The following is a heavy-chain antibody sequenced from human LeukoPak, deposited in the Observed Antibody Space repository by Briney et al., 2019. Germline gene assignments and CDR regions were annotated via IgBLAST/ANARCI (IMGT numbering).Heavy chain of an antibody. CDR2: IYVGGRT. J-gene: IGHJ4*02. CDR1: GFTFGTYA. Sequence: PGGSLRLSCAASGFTFGTYAMSWVRQAPGKGLDWVSVIYVGGRTYYADSVKGRFTISRDNSKNTLYLQMNSLRAEDTAVYYCASTSGYTHYYFDYWGRGTLVTVSS. V-gene: IGHV3-53*01. D-gene: IGHD5-12*01. CDR3: ASTSGYTHYYFDY.